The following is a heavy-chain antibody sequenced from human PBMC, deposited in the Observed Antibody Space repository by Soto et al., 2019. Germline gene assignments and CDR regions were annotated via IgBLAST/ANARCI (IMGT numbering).Heavy chain of an antibody. J-gene: IGHJ4*02. D-gene: IGHD6-13*01. CDR1: GGSFSGYY. V-gene: IGHV4-34*01. CDR2: INHSGST. Sequence: KTSETLSLTCAVYGGSFSGYYWSWIRQPPGKGLEWIGEINHSGSTNYNPSLKSRVTISVDTSKNQFSLRLSSVTAADTAVYYCARRPSLSIAAAGTLDYWGQGTLVTVSS. CDR3: ARRPSLSIAAAGTLDY.